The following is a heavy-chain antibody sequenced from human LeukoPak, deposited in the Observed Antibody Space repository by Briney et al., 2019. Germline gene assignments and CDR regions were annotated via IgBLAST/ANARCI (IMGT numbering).Heavy chain of an antibody. CDR2: VNQDGTLK. CDR3: ARNSYYRFDC. V-gene: IGHV3-7*01. D-gene: IGHD3-10*01. J-gene: IGHJ4*02. CDR1: GFTFTTYW. Sequence: PGGSLRLSCAASGFTFTTYWRTWVRQAPGKGLEWVANVNQDGTLKNYVDSLRDRFTITRDNAKDSLYLQMNNLRAEDTAVYYCARNSYYRFDCWGQPTLVGDSS.